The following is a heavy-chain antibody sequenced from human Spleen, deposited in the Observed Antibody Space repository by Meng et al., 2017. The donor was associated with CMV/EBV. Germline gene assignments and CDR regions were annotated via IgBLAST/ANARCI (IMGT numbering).Heavy chain of an antibody. CDR2: ISSSGSTI. D-gene: IGHD2-2*01. J-gene: IGHJ5*02. V-gene: IGHV3-11*04. Sequence: GGSLRLSCAASGFTFSDYYMSWIRQAPGKGLEWVSYISSSGSTIYYADSVKGRLTISRDNAKNSLYLQMNSLRAEDTAVYYCARDQYCSSTSCYWLDPWGQGTLVTVSS. CDR3: ARDQYCSSTSCYWLDP. CDR1: GFTFSDYY.